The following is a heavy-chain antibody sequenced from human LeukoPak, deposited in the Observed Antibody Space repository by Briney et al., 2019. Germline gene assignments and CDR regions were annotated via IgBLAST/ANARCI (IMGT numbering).Heavy chain of an antibody. V-gene: IGHV4-59*08. CDR1: TPSPSTIY. D-gene: IGHD2-8*02. CDR3: ARQSPVYWCLDY. CDR2: IHYSGST. J-gene: IGHJ4*02. Sequence: PETLSLTCLLDTPSPSTIYTSCVRQPPGKGLEWIGYIHYSGSTNYNPSLKSRVTISVDQSTTQSSLKLSSVTATAPPVSYFARQSPVYWCLDYGGQGTLVTVSS.